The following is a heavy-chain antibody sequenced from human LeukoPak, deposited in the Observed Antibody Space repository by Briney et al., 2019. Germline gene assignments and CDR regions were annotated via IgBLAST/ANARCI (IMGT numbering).Heavy chain of an antibody. CDR1: GFSLSTSGVG. Sequence: SGPTLVNPTQTLTLTCTFSGFSLSTSGVGVGWIRQPPGKALEWLALIYWNDDKRYSPSLKSRLTITKDTSKNQVVLTMTNMDPVDTATYYCAHDRLPPYYYDSSGYYFDYWGQGTLVTVSS. J-gene: IGHJ4*02. CDR3: AHDRLPPYYYDSSGYYFDY. V-gene: IGHV2-5*01. D-gene: IGHD3-22*01. CDR2: IYWNDDK.